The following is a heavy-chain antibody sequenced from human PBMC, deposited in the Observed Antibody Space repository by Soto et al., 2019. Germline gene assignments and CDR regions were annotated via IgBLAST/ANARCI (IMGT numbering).Heavy chain of an antibody. CDR1: GFTFSSYS. CDR2: ISSSSSYI. J-gene: IGHJ4*02. D-gene: IGHD4-17*01. V-gene: IGHV3-21*01. CDR3: AKRGGTTVVTDSGY. Sequence: GGSLRLSCAASGFTFSSYSMNWVRQAPGKGLEWVSSISSSSSYIYYADSVKGRFTISRDNAKNSLYLQMNSLRAEDTAVYYWAKRGGTTVVTDSGYWGQGTLVTVSS.